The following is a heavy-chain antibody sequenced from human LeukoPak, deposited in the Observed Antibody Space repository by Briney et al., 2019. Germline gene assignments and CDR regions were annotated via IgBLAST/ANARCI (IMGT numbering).Heavy chain of an antibody. CDR1: GFTFSSYG. CDR3: AREKPTGLIVVAGDYFDY. CDR2: IWYDGSNK. V-gene: IGHV3-33*01. D-gene: IGHD6-19*01. J-gene: IGHJ4*02. Sequence: PGRSLRLSCAASGFTFSSYGMHWVRQAPGKGLEWVAVIWYDGSNKYYADSVKGRFTISRDNSKNTLYLQMNSLRAEDTAVYYCAREKPTGLIVVAGDYFDYWGQGTLVTVSS.